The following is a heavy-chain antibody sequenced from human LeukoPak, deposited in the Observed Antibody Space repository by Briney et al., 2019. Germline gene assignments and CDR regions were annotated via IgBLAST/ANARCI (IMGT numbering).Heavy chain of an antibody. CDR1: GFTFSSYW. V-gene: IGHV3-7*04. Sequence: PGGSLRLSCAASGFTFSSYWMSWVRQAPGKGLEWVANIKQDGSEKYYVDSVKGRFTISRDNAKNSLYLQMNSLRAEDTAVYYCARVNSSGWYSRFDYWGQGTLVTVSS. J-gene: IGHJ4*02. CDR3: ARVNSSGWYSRFDY. D-gene: IGHD6-19*01. CDR2: IKQDGSEK.